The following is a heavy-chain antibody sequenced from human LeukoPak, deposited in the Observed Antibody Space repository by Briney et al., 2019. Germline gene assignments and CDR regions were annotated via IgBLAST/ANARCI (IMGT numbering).Heavy chain of an antibody. V-gene: IGHV3-23*01. Sequence: GGSLRLSCAASGFTFSSYAMSWVRQAPGRGLEWVSAISGSGGSTYYADSVKGRFTISRDNSKNTLYLQMNSLRAEDTAVYYCAKDAAVVVITTNFDYWGQGTLVTVSS. CDR1: GFTFSSYA. CDR2: ISGSGGST. J-gene: IGHJ4*02. CDR3: AKDAAVVVITTNFDY. D-gene: IGHD3-22*01.